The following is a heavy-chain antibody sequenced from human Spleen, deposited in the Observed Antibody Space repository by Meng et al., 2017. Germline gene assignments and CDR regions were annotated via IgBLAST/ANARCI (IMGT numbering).Heavy chain of an antibody. J-gene: IGHJ4*02. V-gene: IGHV3-15*01. Sequence: GRLVESGGGLVKPGGSLRLSCVASGFRVPDAWMSWVRQAPGKGLEWVGRINSNSDGGTTDYAAPVKGRFTISRDDSKNTLYLQMNSLITEDTAVYFCATGAAAADHWGQGTLVTVSS. CDR2: INSNSDGGTT. CDR1: GFRVPDAW. CDR3: ATGAAAADH. D-gene: IGHD6-13*01.